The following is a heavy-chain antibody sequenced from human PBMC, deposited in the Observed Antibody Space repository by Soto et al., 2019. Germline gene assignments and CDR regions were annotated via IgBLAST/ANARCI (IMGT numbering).Heavy chain of an antibody. J-gene: IGHJ6*02. CDR1: GFTFSSYW. Sequence: EVQLVESGGGLVQPGGSLRLSCAASGFTFSSYWMHWVRQAPGKGLVWVSRINSDGSSTSYADSVKGRFTISRDNAKTTMYLEMNSLRAEDTAVYYCAKGYGDYYYGMDVWGQGTTITVSS. CDR2: INSDGSST. V-gene: IGHV3-74*01. CDR3: AKGYGDYYYGMDV. D-gene: IGHD3-10*01.